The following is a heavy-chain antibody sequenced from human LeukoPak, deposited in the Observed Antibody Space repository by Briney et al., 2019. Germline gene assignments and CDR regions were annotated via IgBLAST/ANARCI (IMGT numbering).Heavy chain of an antibody. V-gene: IGHV3-74*01. D-gene: IGHD6-13*01. J-gene: IGHJ5*02. CDR2: INSDGSST. Sequence: GGSLRLSCAASGNYWMHWVRQVPGKGLVWVSRINSDGSSTSYADSVKGRFTISRDNAKNTLYLQMNSLRAEDTAVYYCARELGAAGTEGWFDPWGQGTLVTVSS. CDR3: ARELGAAGTEGWFDP. CDR1: GNYW.